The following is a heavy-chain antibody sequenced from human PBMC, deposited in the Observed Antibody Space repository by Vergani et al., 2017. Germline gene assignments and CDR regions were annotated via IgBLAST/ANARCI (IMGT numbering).Heavy chain of an antibody. CDR1: GGSISSGSYY. CDR3: ARDRVVVVPAAIRYYYYYGMAV. J-gene: IGHJ6*02. CDR2: IYTSGST. D-gene: IGHD2-2*01. V-gene: IGHV4-61*02. Sequence: QVQLQESGPGLVKPSPTLSLTCTVSGGSISSGSYYWSWIRQPAGKGLEWIGRIYTSGSTNYNPSLKSRVTISVDTSKNQFSLKLSSVTAADTAVYYCARDRVVVVPAAIRYYYYYGMAVWSQGTTVTVSS.